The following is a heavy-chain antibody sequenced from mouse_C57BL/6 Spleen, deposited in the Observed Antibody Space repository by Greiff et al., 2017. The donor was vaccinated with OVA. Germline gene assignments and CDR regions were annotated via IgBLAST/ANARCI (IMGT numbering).Heavy chain of an antibody. V-gene: IGHV1-64*01. CDR3: ARDGSGYVPYFDY. J-gene: IGHJ2*01. CDR2: IHPNSGST. Sequence: QVQLQQPGAELVKPGASVKLSCKASGYTFTSYWMHWVKQRPGQGLEWIGMIHPNSGSTNYNEKFKSKATLTVDKSSSTAYMQLSSLTSEDSAVYYWARDGSGYVPYFDYWGQGTTLTVSS. D-gene: IGHD3-2*02. CDR1: GYTFTSYW.